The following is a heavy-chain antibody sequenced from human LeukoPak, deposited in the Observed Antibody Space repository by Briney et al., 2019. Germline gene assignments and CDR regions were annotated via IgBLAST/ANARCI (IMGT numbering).Heavy chain of an antibody. J-gene: IGHJ4*02. D-gene: IGHD3-10*01. CDR1: GGSISSSSYY. CDR2: IYYSGST. Sequence: PETLSLTCTVSGGSISSSSYYWGWIRQPPGKGLEWVGSIYYSGSTYYNPSLKSRVTISVDTSKNQFSLKLSSVTAADTAVYYCAGYGSGSYHDYWGQGTLVTVSS. CDR3: AGYGSGSYHDY. V-gene: IGHV4-39*01.